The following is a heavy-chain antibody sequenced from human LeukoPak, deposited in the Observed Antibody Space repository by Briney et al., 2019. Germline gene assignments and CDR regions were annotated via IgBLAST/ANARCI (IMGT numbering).Heavy chain of an antibody. D-gene: IGHD2-21*01. V-gene: IGHV3-33*01. Sequence: GGSLRLSCAASGFTFTNYPMHWVRQAPGKGLEWVAVLWSDGIKTDYADSVKGRFTISRDNAKNSLYLQMNSLRVEDTAVYYCARLGLPDYWGQGTLVTVSS. CDR2: LWSDGIKT. CDR3: ARLGLPDY. CDR1: GFTFTNYP. J-gene: IGHJ4*02.